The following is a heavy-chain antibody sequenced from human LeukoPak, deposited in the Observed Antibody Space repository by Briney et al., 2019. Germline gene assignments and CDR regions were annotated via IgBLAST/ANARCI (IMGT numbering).Heavy chain of an antibody. V-gene: IGHV4-59*08. J-gene: IGHJ4*02. CDR2: IYYSGST. Sequence: SETLSLTCTVSGGSISSYYWSWIRQPPGKGLEWIGYIYYSGSTNYNPSLKSRVTISVDTSKNQFSLKLSSVTAADTAVYYCARGYCSGGSCYSFDYWGQGTLVTVSS. CDR3: ARGYCSGGSCYSFDY. D-gene: IGHD2-15*01. CDR1: GGSISSYY.